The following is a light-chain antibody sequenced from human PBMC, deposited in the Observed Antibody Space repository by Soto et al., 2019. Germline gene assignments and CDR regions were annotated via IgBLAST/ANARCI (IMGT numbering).Light chain of an antibody. V-gene: IGLV2-14*01. CDR1: SSDVGGYNY. Sequence: QSALTQPASVSGSPGQSITISCTGTSSDVGGYNYVSWYQQHPGKAPKLMIYDVSNRPSVVSNRFSGSKSGNTASLTISGLQAEDEADYYGSSYTSSSTVFGTGTKLTVL. CDR2: DVS. CDR3: SSYTSSSTV. J-gene: IGLJ1*01.